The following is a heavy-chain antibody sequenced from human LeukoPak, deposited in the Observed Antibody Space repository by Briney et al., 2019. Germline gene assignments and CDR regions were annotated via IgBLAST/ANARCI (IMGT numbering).Heavy chain of an antibody. J-gene: IGHJ5*02. CDR1: GFTFSSSA. CDR3: ARDGYCSSTSCYRFDP. V-gene: IGHV1-58*02. Sequence: GTSVKVSCKASGFTFSSSAMQWVRQARGQRLEWIGWIVVASGNTNYAQRFQERVTITRDMSSSTAYMELSSLRSEDTAVYYCARDGYCSSTSCYRFDPWGQGTLVTVSS. CDR2: IVVASGNT. D-gene: IGHD2-2*02.